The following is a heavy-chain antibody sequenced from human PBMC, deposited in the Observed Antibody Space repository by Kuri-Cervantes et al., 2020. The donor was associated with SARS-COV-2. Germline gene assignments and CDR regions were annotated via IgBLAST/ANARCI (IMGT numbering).Heavy chain of an antibody. CDR1: GFTFSSYW. V-gene: IGHV3-7*02. Sequence: GESLKISCAASGFTFSSYWMSWVRQAPGKGLEWVANIKQDGSEKYYVDSVKGRFTISRDNAKSSLYLQMNSLRAEDTAVYYCAKGGGQLDYWGQGTLVTVSS. CDR2: IKQDGSEK. CDR3: AKGGGQLDY. D-gene: IGHD2-2*01. J-gene: IGHJ4*02.